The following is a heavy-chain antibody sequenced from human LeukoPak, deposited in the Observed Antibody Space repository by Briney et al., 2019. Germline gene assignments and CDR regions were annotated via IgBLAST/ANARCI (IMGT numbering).Heavy chain of an antibody. D-gene: IGHD2-2*01. V-gene: IGHV1-46*01. J-gene: IGHJ4*02. CDR3: ARDCSSTSCHDRYFDY. CDR1: GYTFTSYY. Sequence: ASVKVSCKASGYTFTSYYMHWVRQAPGQGLEWMGIINPSGGSTSYAQKFQGRVTMTRDMSTSTVYMELSSLRSEDTAVYYCARDCSSTSCHDRYFDYWGQGTLVTVSP. CDR2: INPSGGST.